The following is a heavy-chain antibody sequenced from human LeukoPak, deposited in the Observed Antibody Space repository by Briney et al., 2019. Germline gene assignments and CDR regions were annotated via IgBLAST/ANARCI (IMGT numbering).Heavy chain of an antibody. CDR1: GFTFSSYG. J-gene: IGHJ4*02. CDR3: ARVSFGELPNFDY. Sequence: PGRSLRLSCAASGFTFSSYGMHWVRQAAGKGLEWVAVIWYDGSNKYYADSVKGRFTISRDNAKNTLYLQMNSLRAEDTAVYYCARVSFGELPNFDYWGQGTLVTVSS. CDR2: IWYDGSNK. D-gene: IGHD3-10*01. V-gene: IGHV3-33*01.